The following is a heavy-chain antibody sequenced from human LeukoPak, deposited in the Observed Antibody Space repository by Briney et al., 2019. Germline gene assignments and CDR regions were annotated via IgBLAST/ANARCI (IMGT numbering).Heavy chain of an antibody. Sequence: SETLSLTCTVSGGSISSGSYSWSWIRQPAGKGLEWIGRIYTSGSTNYNPSLKSRVTISVDTSKNQFSLKLSSVTAADTAVYYCARGSYGSGSYEGDWFDPWGQGTLVTVSS. CDR1: GGSISSGSYS. J-gene: IGHJ5*02. D-gene: IGHD3-10*01. V-gene: IGHV4-61*02. CDR3: ARGSYGSGSYEGDWFDP. CDR2: IYTSGST.